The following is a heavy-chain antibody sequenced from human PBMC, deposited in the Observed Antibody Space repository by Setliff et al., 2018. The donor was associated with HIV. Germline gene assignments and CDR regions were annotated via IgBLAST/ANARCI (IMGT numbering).Heavy chain of an antibody. Sequence: PGESLKISCKGSGYNFANYWIAWVRQMPGKGLEWMGILYPDDSDTRYSPSFQGQVTMPVDKTMRTAYLQWNSLKASDTALYYCARGSSSTNYYYYGLDVWGQGTTVTVSS. D-gene: IGHD6-6*01. V-gene: IGHV5-51*01. CDR3: ARGSSSTNYYYYGLDV. CDR2: LYPDDSDT. J-gene: IGHJ6*02. CDR1: GYNFANYW.